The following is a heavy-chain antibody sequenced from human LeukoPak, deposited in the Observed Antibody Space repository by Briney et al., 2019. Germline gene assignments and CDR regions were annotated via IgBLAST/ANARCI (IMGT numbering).Heavy chain of an antibody. CDR3: ARAVESSSWSFDY. Sequence: SETLSLTCTVSGGSISSYYWSWIRQPPGKGLEWIGYIYYSGSTNYNPSLKSRVTISVDTSKNQFSLKLSSVTAADTAVYYCARAVESSSWSFDYWGQGTLVTVSS. CDR1: GGSISSYY. J-gene: IGHJ4*02. D-gene: IGHD6-13*01. CDR2: IYYSGST. V-gene: IGHV4-59*01.